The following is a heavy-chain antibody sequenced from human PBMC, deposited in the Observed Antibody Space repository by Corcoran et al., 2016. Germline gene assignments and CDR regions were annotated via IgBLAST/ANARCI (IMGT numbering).Heavy chain of an antibody. CDR3: ARSTVTKDALDY. D-gene: IGHD4-17*01. V-gene: IGHV3-13*01. CDR2: IGTAGDT. CDR1: GFTFSSYD. J-gene: IGHJ4*02. Sequence: EVQLVESGGGLVQPGGSLRLSCAASGFTFSSYDMHWVRQATGKGLEWVSAIGTAGDTYYPGSVKGRFTISRENAKNSLYLQMNSLRAEATAVYYCARSTVTKDALDYWGQGTLVTVSS.